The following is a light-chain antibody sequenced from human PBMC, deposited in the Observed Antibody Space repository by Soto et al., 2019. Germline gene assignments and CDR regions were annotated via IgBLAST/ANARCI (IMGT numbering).Light chain of an antibody. CDR3: QQTYITPYT. CDR2: DAS. V-gene: IGKV1-39*01. CDR1: QSMSNY. Sequence: DMQMTQSPSSLSASVGDRVTITCRASQSMSNYLNWYQQKPGKAPTLLIYDASSLKSGVPSRFRRSGSWTDFTLTISTLQPEDFATYYCQQTYITPYTFGQGTKLQIK. J-gene: IGKJ2*01.